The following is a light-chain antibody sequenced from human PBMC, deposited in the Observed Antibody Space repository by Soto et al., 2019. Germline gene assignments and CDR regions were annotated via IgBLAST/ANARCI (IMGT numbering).Light chain of an antibody. J-gene: IGKJ2*01. CDR1: KTITRN. Sequence: DIQMTQSPTSLSASVGERVTISCRASKTITRNLNWYQQRPGKAPRLLIYAASSLPSGVPSRFSGSGSGTEFTLTISGLQPEDVVTYYCRQTYSAPPYTFGQGTKLEI. CDR3: RQTYSAPPYT. CDR2: AAS. V-gene: IGKV1-39*01.